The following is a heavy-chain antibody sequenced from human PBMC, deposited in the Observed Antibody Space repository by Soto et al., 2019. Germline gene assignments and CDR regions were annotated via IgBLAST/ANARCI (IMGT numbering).Heavy chain of an antibody. CDR1: GGTFSSYA. Sequence: ASVKVSCKASGGTFSSYAISWVRQSPGQSLEWMGWINPVTGDTKYSQKFQGRVTITRDTSASTAYMELSSLRSEDTAVYYCARDLGTMVRGVVVYFYAMDVWGQGTTVTVSS. J-gene: IGHJ6*02. CDR3: ARDLGTMVRGVVVYFYAMDV. D-gene: IGHD3-10*01. CDR2: INPVTGDT. V-gene: IGHV1-3*01.